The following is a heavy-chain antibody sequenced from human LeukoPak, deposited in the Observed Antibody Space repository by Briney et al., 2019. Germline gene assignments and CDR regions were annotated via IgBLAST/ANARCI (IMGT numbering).Heavy chain of an antibody. J-gene: IGHJ3*02. CDR3: ARFGELVAFDI. D-gene: IGHD1-26*01. Sequence: SETLSLTCTVSGGSISSYYWSWIRQPPGKGLEWIGYIYYSGSTNYNPSLKSRVTISVDTSKNQFSLKLSSVTAADTAVYYCARFGELVAFDIWGQGTMVTVSS. V-gene: IGHV4-59*12. CDR2: IYYSGST. CDR1: GGSISSYY.